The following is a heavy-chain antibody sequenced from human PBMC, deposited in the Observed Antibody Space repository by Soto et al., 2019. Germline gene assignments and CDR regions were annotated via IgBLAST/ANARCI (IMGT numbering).Heavy chain of an antibody. V-gene: IGHV4-61*01. CDR3: ARVPGYCSSNSCYYYYYQGMDV. Sequence: SETLSLTCTVSGGSVSSGSYYWSWIRQPPGKGLEWIGYIYYSGSTNYNPSLKSRVTISVDTSKNQFSLKLSSVTAADTAVYYCARVPGYCSSNSCYYYYYQGMDVWGQGTTVTVSS. J-gene: IGHJ6*02. CDR1: GGSVSSGSYY. CDR2: IYYSGST. D-gene: IGHD2-2*01.